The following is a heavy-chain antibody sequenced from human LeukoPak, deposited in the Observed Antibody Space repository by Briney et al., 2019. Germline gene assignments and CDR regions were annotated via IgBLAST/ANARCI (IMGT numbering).Heavy chain of an antibody. CDR1: GFTFSNYA. CDR3: AKGVRLWFALYFDY. D-gene: IGHD3-10*01. J-gene: IGHJ4*02. Sequence: PGGSLRLSCAASGFTFSNYAMTWVRQAPGKGLEWVSSISGNSANTYYADSVKGRFTVSRDNSKNILYLQMNSLRVEDTAVYFCAKGVRLWFALYFDYWGQGTLATVSS. CDR2: ISGNSANT. V-gene: IGHV3-23*01.